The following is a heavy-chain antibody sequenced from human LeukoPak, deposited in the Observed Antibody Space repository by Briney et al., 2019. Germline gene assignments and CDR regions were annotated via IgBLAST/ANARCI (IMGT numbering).Heavy chain of an antibody. Sequence: SETLSLTCTVSGGSVSSYYRSWIRQLPGKGLEWIGFIFYGGSTNYNPSLKSRVTISVDTSKNQFSLKLSSVTAADTAVYYCARTPPGYRLFHDAFDIWGQGTMVTVSS. CDR1: GGSVSSYY. J-gene: IGHJ3*02. D-gene: IGHD5-12*01. V-gene: IGHV4-59*02. CDR3: ARTPPGYRLFHDAFDI. CDR2: IFYGGST.